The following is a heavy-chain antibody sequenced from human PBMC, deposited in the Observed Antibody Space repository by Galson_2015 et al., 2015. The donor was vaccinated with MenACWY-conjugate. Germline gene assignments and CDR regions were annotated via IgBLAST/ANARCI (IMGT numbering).Heavy chain of an antibody. Sequence: SLRLSCAASGFTFNNYWMSWVRQVPGKGPEWVANIKQDGSEKNYVDSVRGRFTISRDNAKSTLFLQMNSLRAEDTAVYYCARDRELYGSPNDCYSAYWGQGTLVTVSS. D-gene: IGHD2-15*01. V-gene: IGHV3-7*01. CDR3: ARDRELYGSPNDCYSAY. CDR1: GFTFNNYW. J-gene: IGHJ4*02. CDR2: IKQDGSEK.